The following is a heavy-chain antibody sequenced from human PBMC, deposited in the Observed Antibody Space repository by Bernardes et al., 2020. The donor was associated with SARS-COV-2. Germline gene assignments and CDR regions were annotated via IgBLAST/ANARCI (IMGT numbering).Heavy chain of an antibody. Sequence: ASVKVSCKASGYTFTSYGISWVRQAPGQGLEWMGWISAYNGNTNYAQKLQGRVTMTTDTSTSTAYMELRSLRSDDTAVYYCARDSLIPAAIRVYYYGDGDYWGQGTLVTVSS. J-gene: IGHJ4*02. CDR2: ISAYNGNT. D-gene: IGHD2-2*02. CDR1: GYTFTSYG. V-gene: IGHV1-18*01. CDR3: ARDSLIPAAIRVYYYGDGDY.